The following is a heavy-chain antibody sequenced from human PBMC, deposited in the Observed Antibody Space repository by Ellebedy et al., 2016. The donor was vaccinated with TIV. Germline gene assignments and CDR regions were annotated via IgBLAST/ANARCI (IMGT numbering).Heavy chain of an antibody. CDR2: ISVNNGHT. D-gene: IGHD1-26*01. J-gene: IGHJ4*02. CDR1: GYNFKNIG. V-gene: IGHV1-18*01. CDR3: ARYSGSPDY. Sequence: AASVKVSCNTSGYNFKNIGISWVRQAPGQGLEWMGLISVNNGHTMYAQRFQGRVSMTTDTSTTTAYMELTRLTSDETAMYYCARYSGSPDYWGQGALVTVSS.